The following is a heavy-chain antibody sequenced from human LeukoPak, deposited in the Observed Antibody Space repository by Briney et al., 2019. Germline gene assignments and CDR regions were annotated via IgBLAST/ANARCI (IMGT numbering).Heavy chain of an antibody. V-gene: IGHV3-43*02. D-gene: IGHD4-17*01. CDR2: ISVDGGST. J-gene: IGHJ2*01. CDR3: AKDVGGHYGDSYWYFDL. Sequence: PGGSLRLSCAASGFTFDDYAMHWVRHAPGKGLEWVSLISVDGGSTNYADSVKGRFTISRDNSKNSLYLQMNSLRTEDTALYYCAKDVGGHYGDSYWYFDLWGRGTLVTVSS. CDR1: GFTFDDYA.